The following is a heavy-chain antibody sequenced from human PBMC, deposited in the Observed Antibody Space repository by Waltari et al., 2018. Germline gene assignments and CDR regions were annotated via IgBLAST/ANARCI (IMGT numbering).Heavy chain of an antibody. V-gene: IGHV4-39*07. Sequence: QLQLQESGPGLVKPSETLSLTCTVSGGSISSSRYYWGWIRQPPGKGLEWIGSIYYSGSTYYNPSLKSRVTISVDTSKNQFSLKLSSVTAADTAVYYCAREMVGADVYAALDYWGQGTLVTVSS. CDR3: AREMVGADVYAALDY. CDR1: GGSISSSRYY. D-gene: IGHD2-15*01. J-gene: IGHJ4*02. CDR2: IYYSGST.